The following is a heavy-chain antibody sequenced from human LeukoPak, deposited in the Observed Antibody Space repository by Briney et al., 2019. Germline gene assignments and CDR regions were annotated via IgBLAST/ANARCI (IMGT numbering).Heavy chain of an antibody. CDR1: GYTFTSYG. CDR3: ARDHSSSFGGRYFDY. D-gene: IGHD6-13*01. J-gene: IGHJ4*02. V-gene: IGHV1-69*13. Sequence: SVKVSCKASGYTFTSYGISWVRQAPGQGLEWMGGIIPIFGAANYAQKFQGRVTITADESTSTAYMELSSLRSEDTAVYYCARDHSSSFGGRYFDYWGQGTLVTVSS. CDR2: IIPIFGAA.